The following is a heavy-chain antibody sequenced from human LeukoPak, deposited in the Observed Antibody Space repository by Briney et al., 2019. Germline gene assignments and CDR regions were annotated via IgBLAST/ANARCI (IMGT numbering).Heavy chain of an antibody. D-gene: IGHD4-11*01. V-gene: IGHV4-30-4*01. CDR3: ARSATVTTNYFDY. Sequence: PSETLSLTCTVSGGSISSGGYYWRWIRQPPGKGLEWIGYIYYSGSTYYNPSLKSRVTVSVDTSKNQFSLKLSSVTAADTAVYYCARSATVTTNYFDYWGQGTLVTVSS. J-gene: IGHJ4*02. CDR2: IYYSGST. CDR1: GGSISSGGYY.